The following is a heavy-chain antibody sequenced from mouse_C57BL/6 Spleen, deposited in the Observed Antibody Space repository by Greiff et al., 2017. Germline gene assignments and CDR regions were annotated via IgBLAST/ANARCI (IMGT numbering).Heavy chain of an antibody. J-gene: IGHJ2*01. CDR1: GYTFTSYW. Sequence: VQLQQPGAELVMPGASVKLSCKASGYTFTSYWMHWVKQRPGQGLEWIGEIDPSDSYTNYNQKFKGKSTLTVDKSSSPAYMQLSSLTSEDSAVYYCARGGYNGYSNYFDYWGQGTTLTVSS. CDR3: ARGGYNGYSNYFDY. D-gene: IGHD2-3*01. CDR2: IDPSDSYT. V-gene: IGHV1-69*01.